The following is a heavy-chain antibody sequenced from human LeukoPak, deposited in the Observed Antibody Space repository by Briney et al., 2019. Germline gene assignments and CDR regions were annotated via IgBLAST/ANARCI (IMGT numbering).Heavy chain of an antibody. CDR2: INPSGGST. CDR1: GYTFTSYY. V-gene: IGHV1-46*01. CDR3: AREVRDYYDSRARWFDP. D-gene: IGHD3-22*01. J-gene: IGHJ5*02. Sequence: ASVKVSCKASGYTFTSYYMHWVRQAPGQGLEWMGIINPSGGSTSYAQKFQGRVTMTRDTSTSTVYMELSSLRSEDTAVYYCAREVRDYYDSRARWFDPWGQGTLDTVSS.